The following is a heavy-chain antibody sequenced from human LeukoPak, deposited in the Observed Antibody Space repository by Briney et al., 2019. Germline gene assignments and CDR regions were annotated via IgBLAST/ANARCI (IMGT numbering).Heavy chain of an antibody. CDR3: ARRLGIAAAGILDY. D-gene: IGHD6-13*01. J-gene: IGHJ4*02. CDR1: GGTFSSYA. CDR2: IYPGDSDT. Sequence: ASVKVSCKASGGTFSSYAISWVRQMPGKGLEWMGIIYPGDSDTRYSPSFQGQVTISADKSISTAYLQWSSLKASDTAMYYCARRLGIAAAGILDYWGQGTLVTVSS. V-gene: IGHV5-51*01.